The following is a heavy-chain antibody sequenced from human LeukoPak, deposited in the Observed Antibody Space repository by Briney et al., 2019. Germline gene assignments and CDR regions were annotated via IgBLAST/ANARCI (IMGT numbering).Heavy chain of an antibody. Sequence: ASVKVSCKASGYTFISSDINWVRQATGQGLEWMGWMNPNSGNTGYAQKFQGRITMTRNTSISTAYMELSSLTSEDTAVYYCRNYYYGMDVWGQGTTVTVSS. V-gene: IGHV1-8*01. CDR3: RNYYYGMDV. J-gene: IGHJ6*02. CDR1: GYTFISSD. CDR2: MNPNSGNT.